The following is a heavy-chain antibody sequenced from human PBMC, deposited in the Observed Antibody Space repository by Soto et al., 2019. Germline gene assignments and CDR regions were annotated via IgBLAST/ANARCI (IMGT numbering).Heavy chain of an antibody. CDR2: ISGYNGNT. Sequence: QVQLVQSGAEVKKPGASVKVSCKASGYTFTSYYISWVRQAPGQGLEWMGWISGYNGNTNYAQKLQGRVTMTTDTSPSTAYMEVRSLRSADTAVYYCSREGPPSLNGGQGTLVTVSS. V-gene: IGHV1-18*01. D-gene: IGHD2-2*01. CDR3: SREGPPSLN. J-gene: IGHJ4*02. CDR1: GYTFTSYY.